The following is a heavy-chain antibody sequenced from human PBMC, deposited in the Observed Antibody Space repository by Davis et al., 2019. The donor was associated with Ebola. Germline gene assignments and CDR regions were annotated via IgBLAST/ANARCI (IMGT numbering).Heavy chain of an antibody. Sequence: SLKISCAASGFTFDDYAMHWVRQAPGKGLEWVSGISWNSGSIGYADSVKGRFTISRDNAKNSLYLQMNSLRAEDTAVYYCARDRYLTDLFLEWLPHFDYWGQGTLVTVSS. CDR3: ARDRYLTDLFLEWLPHFDY. D-gene: IGHD3-3*01. CDR1: GFTFDDYA. V-gene: IGHV3-9*01. CDR2: ISWNSGSI. J-gene: IGHJ4*02.